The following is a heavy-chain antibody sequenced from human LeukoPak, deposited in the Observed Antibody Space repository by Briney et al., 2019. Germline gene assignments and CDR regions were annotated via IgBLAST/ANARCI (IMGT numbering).Heavy chain of an antibody. D-gene: IGHD2-2*01. CDR1: GFTFSNYW. J-gene: IGHJ4*02. CDR3: ARAPIVVVPTWRPTYFDY. CDR2: IKQDGGEK. V-gene: IGHV3-7*01. Sequence: GGSLRLSCTTFGFTFSNYWMSWVRQAPGKGLEWVANIKQDGGEKYYVDSVKGRFTISRDNAKNSLYLQMNSLRAEDTAIYYCARAPIVVVPTWRPTYFDYWGQGTLVTVSS.